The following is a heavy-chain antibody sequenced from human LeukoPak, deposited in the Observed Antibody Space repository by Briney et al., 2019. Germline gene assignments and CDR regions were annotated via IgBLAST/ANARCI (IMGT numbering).Heavy chain of an antibody. J-gene: IGHJ4*02. V-gene: IGHV1-18*01. Sequence: ASVRVSRKASGYTFTTYGISWVRQAPGQGPEWMGWISAHNGNTKYAQKFQGRVIMTTDTYTSTAYMELRSLRSDDTAVYYCAILHSTNFYFDYWGQGTLVTVSS. CDR2: ISAHNGNT. CDR1: GYTFTTYG. D-gene: IGHD2-8*01. CDR3: AILHSTNFYFDY.